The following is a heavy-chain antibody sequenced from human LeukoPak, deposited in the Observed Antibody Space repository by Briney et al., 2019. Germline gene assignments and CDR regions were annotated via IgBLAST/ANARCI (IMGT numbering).Heavy chain of an antibody. CDR3: AKDILDYDSSGSDY. CDR1: GFTFDDYA. CDR2: ISWNSGSI. V-gene: IGHV3-9*01. D-gene: IGHD3-22*01. Sequence: GGSLRLSCAASGFTFDDYAMHWVRQAPGKGLEWVSGISWNSGSIGYADSVKGRFAISRDNAKNSLYLQMNSLRAEDTALYYCAKDILDYDSSGSDYWGQGTPVTVSS. J-gene: IGHJ4*02.